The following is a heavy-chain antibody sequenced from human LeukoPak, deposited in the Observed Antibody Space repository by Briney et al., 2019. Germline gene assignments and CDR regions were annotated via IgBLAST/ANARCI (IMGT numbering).Heavy chain of an antibody. CDR1: GXSISGTNW. J-gene: IGHJ4*02. Sequence: SGTLSLTCGVSGXSISGTNWWSWVRQPPGQGLEWVGEISLAGQTNYNPSLNGRVTMSLDKSSNQLSLHLTSMTAADTATYFCSRESGPFCPFGYWGQGTLVIVSS. D-gene: IGHD1-26*01. CDR2: ISLAGQT. CDR3: SRESGPFCPFGY. V-gene: IGHV4-4*02.